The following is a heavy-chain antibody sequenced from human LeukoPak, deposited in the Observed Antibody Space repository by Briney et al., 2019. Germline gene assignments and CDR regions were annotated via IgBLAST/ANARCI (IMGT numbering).Heavy chain of an antibody. V-gene: IGHV4-59*01. D-gene: IGHD6-13*01. CDR3: ARGYSSSWNYFDY. CDR2: IYYTGST. J-gene: IGHJ4*02. CDR1: GGSISSDY. Sequence: SETLSLTCTVSGGSISSDYWSWIRQPPGKGLEWIGYIYYTGSTKYSPSLKSRVTISVDTSKKQFSLKLSSVTAADTAVYYCARGYSSSWNYFDYWGQGTLVTVSS.